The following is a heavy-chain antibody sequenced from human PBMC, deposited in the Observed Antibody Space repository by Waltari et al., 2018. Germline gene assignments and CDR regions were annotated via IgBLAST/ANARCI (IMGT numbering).Heavy chain of an antibody. V-gene: IGHV1-18*01. CDR1: GYTFTSFA. CDR3: ARDSGYYDILTGPD. Sequence: QVQLVQSGAAVKKPGASVKVSCKASGYTFTSFAISWVRQAPGQGLEWMGWISAYNGNTNYAQKLQGRVTMTTDTSTSTAYMELRSLRADDTAVYYCARDSGYYDILTGPDWGQGTLVTVSS. D-gene: IGHD3-9*01. CDR2: ISAYNGNT. J-gene: IGHJ4*02.